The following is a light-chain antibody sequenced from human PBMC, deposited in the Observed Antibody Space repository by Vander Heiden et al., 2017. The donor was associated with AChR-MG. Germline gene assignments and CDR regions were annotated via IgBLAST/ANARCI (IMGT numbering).Light chain of an antibody. CDR1: QNNKTW. Sequence: DIQMTQSPSTLSASVGDRVTITCRASQNNKTWVAWYQQKPGKAPKLLIYQSSRSDSEVPLRFRGSGSGTDFTLTITTLQPEDSATYYCQQYEDYFPTFGQGTKVEVK. CDR3: QQYEDYFPT. J-gene: IGKJ1*01. CDR2: QSS. V-gene: IGKV1-5*03.